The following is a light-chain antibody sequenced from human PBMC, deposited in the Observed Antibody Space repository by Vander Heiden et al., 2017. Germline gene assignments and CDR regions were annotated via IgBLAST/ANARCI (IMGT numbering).Light chain of an antibody. CDR2: DES. J-gene: IGLJ2*01. CDR3: QVGDRSSDHVV. V-gene: IGLV3-21*03. Sequence: SYVLPQPPSVSVAPGTTARITCGGNNIGSKSVQWYQQKAGQAPVLVVDDESDRTAGIPERFYGANAGNTATLTISRVEAGDEADYYCQVGDRSSDHVVFGGGTKLTVL. CDR1: NIGSKS.